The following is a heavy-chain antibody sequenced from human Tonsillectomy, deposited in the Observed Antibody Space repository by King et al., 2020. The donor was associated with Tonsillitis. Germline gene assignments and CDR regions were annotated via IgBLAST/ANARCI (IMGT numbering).Heavy chain of an antibody. CDR3: ARDGSILDYYYGMDV. CDR1: GFTFSSYS. J-gene: IGHJ6*02. Sequence: VQLVESGGGLVQPGGSLRLSCAASGFTFSSYSMNWVRQAPGKGLEWVSYISSSSSTIYYADSVKGRFTISRDNAKNSLYLQMNSLRDEDTAVYYCARDGSILDYYYGMDVWGQGTTVTVSS. V-gene: IGHV3-48*02. D-gene: IGHD1-1*01. CDR2: ISSSSSTI.